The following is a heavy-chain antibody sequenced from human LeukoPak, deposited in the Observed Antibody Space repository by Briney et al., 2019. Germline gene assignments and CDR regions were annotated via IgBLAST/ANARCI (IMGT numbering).Heavy chain of an antibody. CDR3: AKCIAAAVTAFDY. D-gene: IGHD6-13*01. Sequence: GGSLRLSCAASGFTFSSYGMHWVRQGPGKGLEWVAFIRYDGSNKNYADSVEGRFTISRDNSKNTLYLQMNSLRAGDTAVYYCAKCIAAAVTAFDYWGQGALVTVSS. V-gene: IGHV3-30*02. CDR1: GFTFSSYG. J-gene: IGHJ4*02. CDR2: IRYDGSNK.